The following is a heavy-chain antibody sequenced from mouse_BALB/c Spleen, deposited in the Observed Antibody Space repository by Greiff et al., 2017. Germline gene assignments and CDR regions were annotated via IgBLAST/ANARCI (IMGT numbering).Heavy chain of an antibody. CDR3: ARYYRYYFDY. CDR1: GYTFTDYY. D-gene: IGHD2-14*01. CDR2: IYPGSGNT. J-gene: IGHJ2*01. Sequence: LVESGAELARPGASVKLSCKASGYTFTDYYINWVKQRTGQGLEWIGEIYPGSGNTYYNEKFKGKATLTADKSSSTAYMQLSSLTSEDSAVYFCARYYRYYFDYWGQGTTLTVSS. V-gene: IGHV1-77*01.